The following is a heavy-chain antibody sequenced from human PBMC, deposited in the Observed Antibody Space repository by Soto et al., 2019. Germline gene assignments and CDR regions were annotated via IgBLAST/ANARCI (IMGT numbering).Heavy chain of an antibody. CDR2: ISNDGSKK. Sequence: QVQLVESGGGVVQPGRSLRLSCAVSGLTFSDYAIHWVRQAPGEGLEWVAVISNDGSKKFYIDSVKGRFTISRDNSRKTLYLQINCLRAEHTALYSCPIQRWELGPPDYWGQGNLVTAS. D-gene: IGHD1-26*01. V-gene: IGHV3-30*04. CDR3: PIQRWELGPPDY. CDR1: GLTFSDYA. J-gene: IGHJ4*02.